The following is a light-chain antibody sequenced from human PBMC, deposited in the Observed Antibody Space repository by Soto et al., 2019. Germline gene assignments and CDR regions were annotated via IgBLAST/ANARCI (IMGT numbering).Light chain of an antibody. J-gene: IGLJ1*01. CDR1: SSDVGGYNY. CDR2: DVS. V-gene: IGLV2-11*01. Sequence: QSVLTKPRSVSGSPGQSVTISCTGTSSDVGGYNYVSWYQQHPGKAPKLMIYDVSKRPSGVPDRFSGSKSGNTASLTISGLHDDDDDPHQCCSYAGSYTYSFGTRTKVTV. CDR3: CSYAGSYTYS.